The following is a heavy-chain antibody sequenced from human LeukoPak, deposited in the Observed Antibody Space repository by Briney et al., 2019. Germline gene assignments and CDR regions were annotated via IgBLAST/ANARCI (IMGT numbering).Heavy chain of an antibody. CDR1: GFTFSSYA. V-gene: IGHV3-30-3*01. CDR3: AGPSSAMVSYYYDSSGYLDY. D-gene: IGHD3-22*01. J-gene: IGHJ4*02. CDR2: ISYDGSNK. Sequence: GGSLRLSCAASGFTFSSYAMHWVRQAPGKGLEWVAVISYDGSNKYYADSVKGRFTISRDNSKNTLYLQMNSLRAEDTAVYCCAGPSSAMVSYYYDSSGYLDYWGQGTLVTVSS.